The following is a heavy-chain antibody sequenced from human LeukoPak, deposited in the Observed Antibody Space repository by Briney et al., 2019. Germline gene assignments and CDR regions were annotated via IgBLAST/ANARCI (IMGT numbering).Heavy chain of an antibody. CDR2: MNPNSGNT. CDR1: GYTFTSYD. CDR3: ARGGKYYDFWSGPPLYYYYYMDV. D-gene: IGHD3-3*01. V-gene: IGHV1-8*03. Sequence: ASVKVSCKASGYTFTSYDINWVRQATGQGLEWMGWMNPNSGNTGYAQKFQGRVTITRNTSISTAYMELSSLRSEDTAVYYCARGGKYYDFWSGPPLYYYYYMDVWGKGTTVTVSS. J-gene: IGHJ6*03.